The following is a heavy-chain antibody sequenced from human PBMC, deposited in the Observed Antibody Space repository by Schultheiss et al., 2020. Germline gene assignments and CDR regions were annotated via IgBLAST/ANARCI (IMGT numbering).Heavy chain of an antibody. D-gene: IGHD6-19*01. Sequence: GSLRLSCAASGFTFSDYWMTWIRQAPGGGLEWVATIKYDGSDIYYGDSMKGRVTISRDNAHNSVFLQMTSLRAEDTAVYYCAKSLIIAVAGTIDYWGQGTLVTVSS. CDR1: GFTFSDYW. V-gene: IGHV3-7*03. CDR2: IKYDGSDI. CDR3: AKSLIIAVAGTIDY. J-gene: IGHJ4*02.